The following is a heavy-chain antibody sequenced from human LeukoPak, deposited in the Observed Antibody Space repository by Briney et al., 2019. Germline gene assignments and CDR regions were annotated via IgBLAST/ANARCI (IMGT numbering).Heavy chain of an antibody. V-gene: IGHV4-59*01. CDR1: GGSISSYY. Sequence: SETLSLTCTVSGGSISSYYWSWIRQPPGKGLEWIGYIYYSGSTNYNPSLKSRVTISVDTSKNQFSLKLSSVTAADTAVYYCAVGAMVREFDYWGQGTLVTVSS. J-gene: IGHJ4*02. CDR3: AVGAMVREFDY. D-gene: IGHD5-18*01. CDR2: IYYSGST.